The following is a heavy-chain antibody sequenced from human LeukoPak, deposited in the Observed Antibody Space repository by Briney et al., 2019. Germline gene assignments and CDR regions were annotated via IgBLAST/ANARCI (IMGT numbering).Heavy chain of an antibody. J-gene: IGHJ4*02. V-gene: IGHV1-69*04. CDR3: ARGSSWYGTSGFDY. CDR2: IIPILGIA. D-gene: IGHD6-13*01. CDR1: GYTFTSYG. Sequence: SVKVSCKASGYTFTSYGISWVRQAPGQGLEWMGRIIPILGIANYAQKFQGRVTITADKSTSTAYMELSSLRSEDTAVYYCARGSSWYGTSGFDYWGQGTLVTVSS.